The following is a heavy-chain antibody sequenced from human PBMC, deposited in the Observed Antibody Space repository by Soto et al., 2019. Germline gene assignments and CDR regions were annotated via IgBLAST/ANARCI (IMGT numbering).Heavy chain of an antibody. V-gene: IGHV4-34*01. D-gene: IGHD3-9*01. CDR2: INHSGST. CDR1: GGSFSGYY. Sequence: SETLSLTCAVYGGSFSGYYWSWIRQPPGKGLEWIGEINHSGSTNYNPSLKSRVTISVDTSKNQFSLKLSSVTAADTAVYYCARRLRYSLRLYFDYWGQGTLVTVSS. CDR3: ARRLRYSLRLYFDY. J-gene: IGHJ4*02.